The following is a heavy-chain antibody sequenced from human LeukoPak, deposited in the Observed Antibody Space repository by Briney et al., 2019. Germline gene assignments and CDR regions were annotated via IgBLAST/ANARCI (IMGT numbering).Heavy chain of an antibody. J-gene: IGHJ4*02. CDR3: AKDRRDSSSWRPFYYFDY. Sequence: GGSLRLSCAASGFTFSSYAMSWVRQAPAKGLEWVSAISGSGGSTYYADSVKGRFTISRDNSKNTLYLQMNSLRAEDTAVYYCAKDRRDSSSWRPFYYFDYWGQGTLVTVSS. D-gene: IGHD6-13*01. V-gene: IGHV3-23*01. CDR1: GFTFSSYA. CDR2: ISGSGGST.